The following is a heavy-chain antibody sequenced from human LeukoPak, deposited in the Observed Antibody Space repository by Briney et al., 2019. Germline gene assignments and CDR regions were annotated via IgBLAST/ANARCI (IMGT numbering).Heavy chain of an antibody. CDR3: ARESGSSGYYPDY. D-gene: IGHD3-22*01. CDR2: ISFDGSNK. V-gene: IGHV3-30*04. CDR1: GFPYRSYP. Sequence: PGRSQRLFCAASGFPYRSYPMNWVRHAPGKGLEWVAFISFDGSNKYYADSVKGRFTISRDNSKNTLYLQMNSLRAEDTAVYYCARESGSSGYYPDYWGQGTLVTVSS. J-gene: IGHJ4*02.